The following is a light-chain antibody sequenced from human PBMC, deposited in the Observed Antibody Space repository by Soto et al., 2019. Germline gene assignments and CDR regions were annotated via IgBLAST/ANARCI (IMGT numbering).Light chain of an antibody. J-gene: IGLJ2*01. V-gene: IGLV2-14*01. CDR3: SSYTSIITRVV. Sequence: QSVLTQPASVSGSPGQSITISCTGTSSDVGGYNYVSWYQQHPGKAPKLMIYEVSNRPSGVSNRFSGSKSGNTASLTISGLQAEDEADYYCSSYTSIITRVVFGGGTKLTV. CDR1: SSDVGGYNY. CDR2: EVS.